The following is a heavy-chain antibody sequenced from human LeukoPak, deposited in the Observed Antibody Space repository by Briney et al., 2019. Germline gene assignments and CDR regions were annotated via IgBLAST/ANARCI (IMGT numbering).Heavy chain of an antibody. CDR1: GYTFTGYY. V-gene: IGHV1-2*02. D-gene: IGHD4-23*01. J-gene: IGHJ4*02. CDR2: ISPNSGGS. CDR3: ARGGNSFDY. Sequence: ASVKVSCKASGYTFTGYYIHWVRQAPGQGLEWMGWISPNSGGSNLAQKFQGRVTMTRDTSISTAYMELSGLRSDDTAVYYCARGGNSFDYWGQGTLDTVSS.